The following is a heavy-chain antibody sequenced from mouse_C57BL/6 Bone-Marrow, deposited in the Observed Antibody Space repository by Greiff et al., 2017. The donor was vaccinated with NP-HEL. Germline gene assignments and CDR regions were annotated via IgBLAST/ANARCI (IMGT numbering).Heavy chain of an antibody. J-gene: IGHJ3*01. CDR3: ARCTMVTTRFAY. CDR2: IYPRSGNT. Sequence: VKLQESGAELARPGASVKLSCKASGYTFTSYGISWVKQRTGQGLEWIGEIYPRSGNTYYNEKFKGKATLTADKSSSTAYMELRSLTSEDSAVYFCARCTMVTTRFAYWGQGTLVTVSA. CDR1: GYTFTSYG. V-gene: IGHV1-81*01. D-gene: IGHD2-2*01.